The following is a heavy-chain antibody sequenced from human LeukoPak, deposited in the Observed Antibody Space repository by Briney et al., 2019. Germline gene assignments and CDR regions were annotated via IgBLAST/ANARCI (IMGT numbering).Heavy chain of an antibody. CDR3: AREGGSYYYDSSGYSN. CDR2: ISSSSSYI. J-gene: IGHJ4*02. V-gene: IGHV3-21*01. Sequence: GGSLRLSCAASGFTFSSYSMNWVRQAPGKGLEWVSSISSSSSYIYYADSVKGRFTISRDNAKNSLYLQMNSLRAEDTAVYYCAREGGSYYYDSSGYSNWGQGTLVTVSS. CDR1: GFTFSSYS. D-gene: IGHD3-22*01.